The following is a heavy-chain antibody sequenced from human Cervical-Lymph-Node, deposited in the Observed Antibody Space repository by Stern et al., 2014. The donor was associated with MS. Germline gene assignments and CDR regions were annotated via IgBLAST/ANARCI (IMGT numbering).Heavy chain of an antibody. CDR2: IYPGYCVI. Sequence: EVQLVESGEEVRKPGDSLKISCKTSGYRFISNWIAWVRQVPGKGLEWIGIIYPGYCVIRYSPPFQGHFTMSVDKSSSTAYLQWSSLKASDTAIYYCARWSVACDSWGQGALITVSS. CDR1: GYRFISNW. CDR3: ARWSVACDS. J-gene: IGHJ4*02. V-gene: IGHV5-51*03. D-gene: IGHD2-21*01.